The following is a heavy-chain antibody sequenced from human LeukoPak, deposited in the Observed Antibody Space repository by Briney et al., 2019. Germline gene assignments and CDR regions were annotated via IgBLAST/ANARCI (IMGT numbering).Heavy chain of an antibody. D-gene: IGHD3-10*01. J-gene: IGHJ4*02. V-gene: IGHV4-39*01. CDR1: GGSASSSNHH. CDR3: ARVPGFGGGYFDY. Sequence: SETLSLTCNVSGGSASSSNHHWAWIRQSPGMGLEWVGTFFSTGRTSQNPDPSLKGRVTLSVDTSRNQFSLQLRSLTAADTAIFYCARVPGFGGGYFDYWGQGTLVTVSS. CDR2: FFSTGRT.